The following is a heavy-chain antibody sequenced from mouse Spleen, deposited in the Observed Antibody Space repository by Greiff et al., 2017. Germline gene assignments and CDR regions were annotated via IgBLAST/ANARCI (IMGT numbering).Heavy chain of an antibody. CDR1: GFNIKDDY. CDR3: THRSLYFDY. J-gene: IGHJ2*01. Sequence: EVKLVESGAELVRPGASVKLSCTASGFNIKDDYMHWVKQRPEQGLEWIGWIDPENGDTEYASKFQGKATITADTSSNTAYLQLSSLTSEDTAVYYCTHRSLYFDYWGQGTTLTVSS. V-gene: IGHV14-4*01. D-gene: IGHD2-14*01. CDR2: IDPENGDT.